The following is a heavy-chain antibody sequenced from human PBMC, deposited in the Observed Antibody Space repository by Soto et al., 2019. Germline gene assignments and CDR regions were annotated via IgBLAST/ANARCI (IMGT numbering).Heavy chain of an antibody. CDR3: ARGYCSSTICYIWDNWFDS. CDR1: GGSISSSSYY. CDR2: IYYSGRT. V-gene: IGHV4-39*07. Sequence: SETLSLTCTVSGGSISSSSYYWGWIRQPPGKGLEWIGSIYYSGRTNYNPSLKSRVTISVDTSKNQFSLKLSSVTAADTAVYYCARGYCSSTICYIWDNWFDSWGQGTLGTVS. D-gene: IGHD2-2*02. J-gene: IGHJ5*01.